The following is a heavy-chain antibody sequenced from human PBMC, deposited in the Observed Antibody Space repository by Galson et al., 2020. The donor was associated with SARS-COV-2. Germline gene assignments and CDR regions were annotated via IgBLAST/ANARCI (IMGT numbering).Heavy chain of an antibody. D-gene: IGHD6-13*01. CDR3: ARGIAAADRAEYFQH. Sequence: ASVKVSCKAYGYTFTSYYMHWVRQAPGQGLEWMGIINPSGGSTSYAQKFQGRVTMTRDTSTSTVYMELSSLRSEDTAVYYCARGIAAADRAEYFQHWGQGTLVTVSS. J-gene: IGHJ1*01. V-gene: IGHV1-46*03. CDR2: INPSGGST. CDR1: GYTFTSYY.